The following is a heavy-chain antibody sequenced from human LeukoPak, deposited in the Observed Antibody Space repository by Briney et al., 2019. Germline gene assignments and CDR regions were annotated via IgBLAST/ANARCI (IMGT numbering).Heavy chain of an antibody. Sequence: SVKVSCKTSGGTFNNSAISWVRQAPGQGLEWLGGIMPLFGTAGYAQKFQGRVTITKDESTRTVYLELTSLTSDDTAVYYGAREVHGDCGPGWFDHWGQGTLVSVSS. CDR3: AREVHGDCGPGWFDH. J-gene: IGHJ5*02. CDR1: GGTFNNSA. V-gene: IGHV1-69*05. D-gene: IGHD2-21*02. CDR2: IMPLFGTA.